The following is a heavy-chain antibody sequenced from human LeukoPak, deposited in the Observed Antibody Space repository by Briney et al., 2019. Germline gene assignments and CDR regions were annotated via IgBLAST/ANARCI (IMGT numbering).Heavy chain of an antibody. CDR1: GFRFSSYA. CDR2: ISTNGGST. Sequence: GGSLRLSCSASGFRFSSYAMHWVRQAPGKGLEYVSAISTNGGSTYYADSVKGRFTISRDNSKNTLYLQMNSLRAEDTAVYYCAKRIAVTGPYFDYWGQGTLVTVSS. CDR3: AKRIAVTGPYFDY. D-gene: IGHD6-19*01. V-gene: IGHV3-64*04. J-gene: IGHJ4*02.